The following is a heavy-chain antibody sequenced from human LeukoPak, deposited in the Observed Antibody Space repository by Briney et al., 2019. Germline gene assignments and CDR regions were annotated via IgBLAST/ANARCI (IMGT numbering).Heavy chain of an antibody. CDR3: ARAITRYCSGGSCYLIDY. CDR1: GFTFSSYG. J-gene: IGHJ4*02. Sequence: GGSLRLSCAASGFTFSSYGMHWVRQAPGKGLGWVAVIWYDGSNKYYADSVKGRFTISRDNSKNTLYLQMNSLRAEDTAVYYCARAITRYCSGGSCYLIDYWGQGTLVTVSS. CDR2: IWYDGSNK. D-gene: IGHD2-15*01. V-gene: IGHV3-33*01.